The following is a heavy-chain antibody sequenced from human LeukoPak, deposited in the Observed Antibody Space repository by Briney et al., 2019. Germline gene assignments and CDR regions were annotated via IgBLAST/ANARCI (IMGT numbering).Heavy chain of an antibody. CDR3: ARDSVAVAAYFDY. J-gene: IGHJ4*02. Sequence: ASVKVSCKASGGTFSSYAISWVRQAPGQGLEWMGWISAYNGNTNYAQKLRGRVTMTTDTSTSTAYMELRSLRSDATAVYYCARDSVAVAAYFDYWGQGTLVTVSS. CDR2: ISAYNGNT. V-gene: IGHV1-18*01. D-gene: IGHD6-19*01. CDR1: GGTFSSYA.